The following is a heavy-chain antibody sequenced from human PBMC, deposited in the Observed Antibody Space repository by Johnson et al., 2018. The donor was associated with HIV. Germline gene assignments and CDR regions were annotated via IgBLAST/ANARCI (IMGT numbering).Heavy chain of an antibody. V-gene: IGHV3-30-3*01. CDR2: ISYDGSNK. J-gene: IGHJ3*02. Sequence: QVHLVESGGGVVQPGRSLRLSCAASGFTFSSYAMHWVRQAPGKGLEWVAVISYDGSNKYYADSVKGRFTISRDNSKNTLYLQMNSLRAEDTAVYYCAKDDAYSGYGYDAFDIWGQGTMVTVSS. D-gene: IGHD5-12*01. CDR3: AKDDAYSGYGYDAFDI. CDR1: GFTFSSYA.